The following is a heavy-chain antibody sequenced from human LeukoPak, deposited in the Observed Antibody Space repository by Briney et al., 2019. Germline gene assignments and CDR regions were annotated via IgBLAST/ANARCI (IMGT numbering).Heavy chain of an antibody. Sequence: PSETLSLTCTVSGGSISSNSYYWGWLRQPPGKGREGIGSLYYSGSTYYNPSLKSRVTISLDTSKNQFSLRLSSVTAADTALYYCASTYYDVLTTLHNWGQGTLVTVSS. CDR1: GGSISSNSYY. D-gene: IGHD3-9*01. CDR2: LYYSGST. V-gene: IGHV4-39*01. CDR3: ASTYYDVLTTLHN. J-gene: IGHJ4*02.